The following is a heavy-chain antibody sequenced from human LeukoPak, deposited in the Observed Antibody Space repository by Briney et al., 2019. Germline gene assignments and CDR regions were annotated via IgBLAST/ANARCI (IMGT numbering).Heavy chain of an antibody. V-gene: IGHV3-23*01. CDR2: ISGSGGST. CDR1: GFTFSSYA. D-gene: IGHD2-15*01. CDR3: ANKYCSGGSCYFPFDY. J-gene: IGHJ4*02. Sequence: GGSLRLSCAASGFTFSSYAMSWVRQAPGKGLEWVSAISGSGGSTYYADSVKGRFTISRDNSKNTLYLQMNSLRAEDTAVYYCANKYCSGGSCYFPFDYWGQGTLVTVSS.